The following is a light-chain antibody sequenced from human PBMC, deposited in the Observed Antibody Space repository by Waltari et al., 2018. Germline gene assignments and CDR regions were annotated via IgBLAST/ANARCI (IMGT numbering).Light chain of an antibody. V-gene: IGKV1-17*01. Sequence: DIQMTQSPSSLSASVGDTVTITCRASQDISTYLNWFQQQPGKAPKVLIYAATNLQSGVPSRFSGSGSGTEFTLTISSLQPEDFAAYFCLQHKSYPLTFGGGTKVEIK. CDR2: AAT. J-gene: IGKJ4*01. CDR3: LQHKSYPLT. CDR1: QDISTY.